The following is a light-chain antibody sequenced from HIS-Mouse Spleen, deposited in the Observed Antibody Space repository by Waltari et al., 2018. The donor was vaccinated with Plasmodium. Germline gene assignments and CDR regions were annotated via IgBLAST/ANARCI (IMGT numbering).Light chain of an antibody. J-gene: IGLJ2*01. CDR1: RSDVGRYNL. CDR3: CSYAGSSTFVV. CDR2: EGS. Sequence: QSALTQPASVSGSPGQSITISCTGTRSDVGRYNLFSWYQQHPGKAPKPMIYEGSKRPSGVSNRVSGSKSGNTASLTISGLQAEDEADYYCCSYAGSSTFVVFGGGTKLTVL. V-gene: IGLV2-23*03.